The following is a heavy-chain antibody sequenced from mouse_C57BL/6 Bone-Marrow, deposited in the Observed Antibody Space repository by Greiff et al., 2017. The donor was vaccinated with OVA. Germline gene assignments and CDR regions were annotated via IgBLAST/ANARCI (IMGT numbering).Heavy chain of an antibody. V-gene: IGHV1-54*01. D-gene: IGHD1-1*01. CDR3: ARSRLLLRLELDY. CDR1: GYAFTNYL. J-gene: IGHJ4*01. Sequence: QVQLQQSGAELVRPGPSVKVSCKASGYAFTNYLIEWVKQRPGQGLEWIGVINPGSGGTNYNEKFKGKATLTADKSSSTAYMQLSSLTSEDSAVYFCARSRLLLRLELDYWGQGTSVTVSS. CDR2: INPGSGGT.